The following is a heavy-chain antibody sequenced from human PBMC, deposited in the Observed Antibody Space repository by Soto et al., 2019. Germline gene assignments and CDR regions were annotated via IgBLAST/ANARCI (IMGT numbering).Heavy chain of an antibody. Sequence: QVQLQQWGAGLLKPSETLSLTCAVYGGSFSGYYWSWIRQPPGKGLEWIGEINHSGSTNYNPSLKSRVTISVDTSKNQFSLRLSSVTAADTAVYYCARGGVGYYYGSGSYYKDWGQGTLVTVSS. J-gene: IGHJ4*02. D-gene: IGHD3-10*01. V-gene: IGHV4-34*01. CDR3: ARGGVGYYYGSGSYYKD. CDR2: INHSGST. CDR1: GGSFSGYY.